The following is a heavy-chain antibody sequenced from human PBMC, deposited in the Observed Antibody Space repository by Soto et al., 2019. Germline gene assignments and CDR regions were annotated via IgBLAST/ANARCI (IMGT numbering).Heavy chain of an antibody. V-gene: IGHV3-23*01. CDR1: GFTFSSYA. D-gene: IGHD3-22*01. J-gene: IGHJ4*02. CDR3: AKPPMYYYDSSGYY. Sequence: GGSLRLSCAASGFTFSSYAMSWVRQAPGKGLEWVSAISGSGGSTYYADSVKGRFTISRDNSKNTLYLQMNSLRAEDTAVYYCAKPPMYYYDSSGYYWGQGTLVTVSS. CDR2: ISGSGGST.